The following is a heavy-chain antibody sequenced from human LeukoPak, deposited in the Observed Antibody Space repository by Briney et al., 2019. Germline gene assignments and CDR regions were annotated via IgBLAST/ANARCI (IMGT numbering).Heavy chain of an antibody. CDR2: ISTYNDNT. D-gene: IGHD6-6*01. J-gene: IGHJ4*02. V-gene: IGHV1-18*01. CDR1: GYTFTSYG. Sequence: GASVKVSCKVSGYTFTSYGISWVRQAPGQGLEWTGWISTYNDNTNYAQKLQGRVTMTTDTSTTTVYMELRSLRSDDTAVYYCARGRSLTTSPDYWGQGTLVTVSS. CDR3: ARGRSLTTSPDY.